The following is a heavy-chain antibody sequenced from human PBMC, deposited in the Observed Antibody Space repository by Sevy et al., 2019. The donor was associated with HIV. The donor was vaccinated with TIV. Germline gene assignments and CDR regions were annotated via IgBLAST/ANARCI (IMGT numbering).Heavy chain of an antibody. Sequence: GGSLRLSCAASGFTFSDYYMSWIRQAPGKGLEWLAYISGSDFTIYYADSVKGRFTISRDNAKNSLYLQMNSLRAEDTAVYYCARDHVKDGDLGDYHYFAMDVRGQGTTVTVSS. D-gene: IGHD4-17*01. V-gene: IGHV3-11*01. CDR2: ISGSDFTI. CDR3: ARDHVKDGDLGDYHYFAMDV. J-gene: IGHJ6*02. CDR1: GFTFSDYY.